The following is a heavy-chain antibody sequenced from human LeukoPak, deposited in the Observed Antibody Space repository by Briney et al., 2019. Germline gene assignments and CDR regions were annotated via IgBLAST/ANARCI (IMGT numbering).Heavy chain of an antibody. CDR1: GFTFSSYW. J-gene: IGHJ4*02. CDR2: INSDGSST. Sequence: GGSLRLSCAASGFTFSSYWMHWVRQAPGKGLVWVSRINSDGSSTSYADSVKGRFTISRDNSKNTLYLQMNSLRAEDTAVYYCAKKPSAGISKYYFDYWGQGTLVTVSS. V-gene: IGHV3-74*01. CDR3: AKKPSAGISKYYFDY. D-gene: IGHD6-19*01.